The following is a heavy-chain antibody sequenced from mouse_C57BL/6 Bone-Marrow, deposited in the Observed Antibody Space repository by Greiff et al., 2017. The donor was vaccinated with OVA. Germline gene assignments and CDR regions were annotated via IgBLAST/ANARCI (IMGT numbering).Heavy chain of an antibody. Sequence: QVQLQQPGAELVKPGASVKLSCKASGYTFTSYWMHWVKQRPGQGLEWIGMIHPNSGSTNYNEKFKSKATLTVDKSSSTAYMQLSSLTSKDSAVYYCARAFASYSWFDYWGQGTLVTVSA. CDR1: GYTFTSYW. CDR2: IHPNSGST. CDR3: ARAFASYSWFDY. J-gene: IGHJ3*01. D-gene: IGHD1-1*01. V-gene: IGHV1-64*01.